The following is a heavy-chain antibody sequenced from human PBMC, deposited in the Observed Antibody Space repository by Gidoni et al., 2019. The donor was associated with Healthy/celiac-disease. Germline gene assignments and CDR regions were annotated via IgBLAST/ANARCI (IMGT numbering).Heavy chain of an antibody. D-gene: IGHD3-22*01. CDR2: IGTAGDT. CDR1: GFTFSSYD. J-gene: IGHJ3*02. Sequence: EVQLVESGGGLVQPGGSLRLSCAASGFTFSSYDMHWVRQATGKGLEWVSAIGTAGDTYYPGSVKGRFTISRENAKNSLYLQMNSLRAGDTAVYYCARAALIGDAFDIWGQGTMVTVSS. V-gene: IGHV3-13*04. CDR3: ARAALIGDAFDI.